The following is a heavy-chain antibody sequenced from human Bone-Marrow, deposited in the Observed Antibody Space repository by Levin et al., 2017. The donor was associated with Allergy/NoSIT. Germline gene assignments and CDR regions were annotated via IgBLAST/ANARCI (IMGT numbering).Heavy chain of an antibody. CDR2: ISSRSSYI. CDR3: ASPRGYSSEAYHYYAMDV. J-gene: IGHJ6*02. V-gene: IGHV3-21*01. Sequence: GGSLRLSCAASGFTFSSYTMNWVRQAPGKGLEWVSSISSRSSYIYYADSVEGRFTISRDNAKNSLYLQMSSLRAEDTAMYYCASPRGYSSEAYHYYAMDVWGQGTTVTVSS. D-gene: IGHD5-18*01. CDR1: GFTFSSYT.